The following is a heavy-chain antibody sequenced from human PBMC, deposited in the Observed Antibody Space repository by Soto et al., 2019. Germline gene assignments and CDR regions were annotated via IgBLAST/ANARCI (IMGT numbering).Heavy chain of an antibody. D-gene: IGHD3-3*01. J-gene: IGHJ4*01. V-gene: IGHV4-4*02. CDR1: GDSISSHDW. Sequence: QVQLQESGPGLVKPSGTLSLTCAVSGDSISSHDWWRWVRQPPKKGLEWIGESYHSGGTNYNPSLMSRATIAVDNSKNQFSLKLRSVNSADTAVDDCVSNGYYSVDYWGHGTLVHVSS. CDR2: SYHSGGT. CDR3: VSNGYYSVDY.